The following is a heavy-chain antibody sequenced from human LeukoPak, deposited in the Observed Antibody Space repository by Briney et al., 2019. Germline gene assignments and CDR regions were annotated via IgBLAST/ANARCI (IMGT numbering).Heavy chain of an antibody. J-gene: IGHJ4*02. Sequence: PPGGSLRLSCAASGFAFSTYSMNWVRQAPGKGLDWVSYIRSDSSIIHYTDSVKGRFTISRDNGKNSLYLQMNSLRAEDTAVYFCARVQAGKWDFDFWGQGTLVTVSS. V-gene: IGHV3-48*01. CDR2: IRSDSSII. CDR1: GFAFSTYS. D-gene: IGHD2-8*01. CDR3: ARVQAGKWDFDF.